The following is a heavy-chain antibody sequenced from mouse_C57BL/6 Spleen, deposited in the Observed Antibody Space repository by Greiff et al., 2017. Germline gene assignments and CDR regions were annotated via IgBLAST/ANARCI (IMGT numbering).Heavy chain of an antibody. CDR2: IHPNSGST. CDR1: GYTFTSYW. Sequence: QVQLQQPGAELVKPGASVKLSCKASGYTFTSYWMHWVKQRPGQGLEWIGMIHPNSGSTNYNEKFKSKATLTVDKSSSTAYMQLSSLTSEDSAVYYCARLRGIVTTNYYAMDYWGQGTSVTVSS. J-gene: IGHJ4*01. V-gene: IGHV1-64*01. CDR3: ARLRGIVTTNYYAMDY. D-gene: IGHD2-5*01.